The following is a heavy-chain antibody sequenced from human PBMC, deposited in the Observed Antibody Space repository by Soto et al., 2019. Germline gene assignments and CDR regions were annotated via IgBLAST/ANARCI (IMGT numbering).Heavy chain of an antibody. CDR1: GGAFSSYA. V-gene: IGHV1-69*01. CDR3: ARRRLGYGSWYFAL. D-gene: IGHD3-10*01. CDR2: NLPLFNIS. J-gene: IGHJ2*01. Sequence: QVQLVQSGAEVKKPGSSVKVSCKASGGAFSSYAISWVRQAPGQGLEWMGGNLPLFNISNYAQKFQGRVTITADEPTSTAYMDLSTLTSEDTAVYYCARRRLGYGSWYFALGGRGTLITVSS.